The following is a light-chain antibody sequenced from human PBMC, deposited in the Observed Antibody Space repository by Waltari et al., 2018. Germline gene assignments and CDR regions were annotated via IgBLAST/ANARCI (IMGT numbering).Light chain of an antibody. J-gene: IGKJ5*01. CDR3: QQYGSSSIT. V-gene: IGKV3-20*01. CDR1: QRVSSSY. Sequence: DIVLTQSPGTLSLSPGERVTISCRASQRVSSSYLAWYQQKPGQAPRLLIYGESIRATGIPGRFSGSGSGTDFTLTISRLEPEDFAVYYCQQYGSSSITFGQGTRLEIK. CDR2: GES.